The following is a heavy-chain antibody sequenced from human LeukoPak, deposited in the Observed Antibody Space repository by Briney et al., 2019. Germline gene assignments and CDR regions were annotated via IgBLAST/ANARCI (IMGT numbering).Heavy chain of an antibody. D-gene: IGHD3-22*01. J-gene: IGHJ4*02. CDR2: ISGSGGST. CDR3: AKDLERGVIVVALDY. CDR1: GFTFSSYA. V-gene: IGHV3-23*01. Sequence: GGSLRLSCAASGFTFSSYAMSWVRQAPGKGLEWVSAISGSGGSTYYADSVKGRFTISRDNSKNTPYLQMNSLRAEDTAVYYCAKDLERGVIVVALDYWGQGTLVTVSS.